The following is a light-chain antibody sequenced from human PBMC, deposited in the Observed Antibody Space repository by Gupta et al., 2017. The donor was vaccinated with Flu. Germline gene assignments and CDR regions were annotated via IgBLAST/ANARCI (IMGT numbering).Light chain of an antibody. CDR3: QKYNSAPLT. CDR1: QGVSNS. CDR2: AAS. Sequence: GDRVTITCRASQGVSNSLAWYQQKPGKVPKLLIYAASTMQSGVPSRFSGSGSGTDFTLTISSLQPEDVATYYCQKYNSAPLTFGGGTKVEIK. V-gene: IGKV1-27*01. J-gene: IGKJ4*01.